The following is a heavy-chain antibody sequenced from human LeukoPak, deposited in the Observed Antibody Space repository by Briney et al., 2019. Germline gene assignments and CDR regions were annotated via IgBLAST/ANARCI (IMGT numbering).Heavy chain of an antibody. V-gene: IGHV3-23*01. D-gene: IGHD1-14*01. CDR2: ISGSGGST. Sequence: HPGGSLILSFAASGSSISNCAMSWVRQAPGKGLEWVSGISGSGGSTYYADSVKGRFTISRDNSKNRLYLQMNSLRAEDTAVYYCAKYTSRNSHYPIDSWGQGTLVTVSS. CDR1: GSSISNCA. CDR3: AKYTSRNSHYPIDS. J-gene: IGHJ5*01.